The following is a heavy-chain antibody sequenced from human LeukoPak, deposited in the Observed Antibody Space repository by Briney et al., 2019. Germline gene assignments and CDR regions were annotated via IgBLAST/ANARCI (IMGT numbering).Heavy chain of an antibody. CDR2: ISYDGSNK. D-gene: IGHD3-22*01. V-gene: IGHV3-30-3*01. CDR1: GFTFSSYA. J-gene: IGHJ3*02. Sequence: GGSLRLSCAASGFTFSSYAMHWVRQAPGKGLEWVAVISYDGSNKYYADSVKGRFTISRDNSKNTLYLQMNSLRAEDTAVYYCARDPEDYDSSGYAFDIWGQGTMVTVSS. CDR3: ARDPEDYDSSGYAFDI.